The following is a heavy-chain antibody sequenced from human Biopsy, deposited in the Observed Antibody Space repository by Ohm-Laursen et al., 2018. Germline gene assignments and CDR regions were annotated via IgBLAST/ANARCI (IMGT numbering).Heavy chain of an antibody. V-gene: IGHV4-34*01. CDR2: ITHSGYT. Sequence: SETLSLTCVVYGGTYSGYYWSWIRQPPGKGLEWIGEITHSGYTNYNPSHKSRVTVSVDTSKNQFSLKLSFVTAADTAVYYCASRLYGPNPIDYWGQGTLVTVSS. CDR3: ASRLYGPNPIDY. J-gene: IGHJ4*02. CDR1: GGTYSGYY. D-gene: IGHD2-8*01.